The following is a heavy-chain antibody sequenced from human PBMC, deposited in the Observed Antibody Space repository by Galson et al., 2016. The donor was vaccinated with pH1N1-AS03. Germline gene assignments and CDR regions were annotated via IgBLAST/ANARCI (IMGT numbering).Heavy chain of an antibody. J-gene: IGHJ3*02. V-gene: IGHV3-74*01. CDR1: GFIFNNHW. CDR2: IDNDGRNT. D-gene: IGHD1-1*01. Sequence: SLRLSCAASGFIFNNHWMHWVRQPPGEGLVWVSRIDNDGRNTDYADSVQGRFIISRDNAKNTRYLEMNSLRVEDTSVYYCARDGMRGDACDIWGQGKMVTVSP. CDR3: ARDGMRGDACDI.